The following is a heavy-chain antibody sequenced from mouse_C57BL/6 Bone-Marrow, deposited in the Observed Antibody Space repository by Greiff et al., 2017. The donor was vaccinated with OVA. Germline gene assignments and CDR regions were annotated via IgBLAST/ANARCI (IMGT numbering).Heavy chain of an antibody. J-gene: IGHJ4*01. D-gene: IGHD2-4*01. CDR3: AGLPYYYAIDY. CDR1: GFTFSSYG. Sequence: EVKLVESGGDLVKPGGSLKLSCAASGFTFSSYGMSWVRQTPDKRLEWVATISSGGSYTYYPDSVKGRFTISRDNAKNTLYLQMSSLKSDDTAMYYCAGLPYYYAIDYWGQGTSVTVSS. CDR2: ISSGGSYT. V-gene: IGHV5-6*01.